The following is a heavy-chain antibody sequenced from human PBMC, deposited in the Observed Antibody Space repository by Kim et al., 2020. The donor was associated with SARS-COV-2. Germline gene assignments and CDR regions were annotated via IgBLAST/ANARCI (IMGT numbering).Heavy chain of an antibody. V-gene: IGHV4-34*01. Sequence: SETLSLTCAVYGGSFSGYYWSWIRQPPGKGLEWIGEINHSGSTNYNPSLKSRVTISVDTSKNQFSLKLSSVTAADTAVYYCARDRGTMVRGVISGMDVWGQGTTVTVSS. D-gene: IGHD3-10*01. CDR3: ARDRGTMVRGVISGMDV. CDR2: INHSGST. CDR1: GGSFSGYY. J-gene: IGHJ6*02.